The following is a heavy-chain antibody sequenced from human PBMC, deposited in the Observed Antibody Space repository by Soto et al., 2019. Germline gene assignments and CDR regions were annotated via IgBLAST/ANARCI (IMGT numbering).Heavy chain of an antibody. CDR2: MYWKDGNT. J-gene: IGHJ4*02. CDR3: ARDWNSWRQWLVLPLVPTFGY. CDR1: GFTIDNYG. D-gene: IGHD6-19*01. V-gene: IGHV3-20*04. Sequence: GGSLRLSCAASGFTIDNYGMSWVRQVPGKGLEWVSGMYWKDGNTHYADSVKGRFTISRDNAKNSLYLQLNSLRAEDTAVYYCARDWNSWRQWLVLPLVPTFGYWGQGTLVTVSS.